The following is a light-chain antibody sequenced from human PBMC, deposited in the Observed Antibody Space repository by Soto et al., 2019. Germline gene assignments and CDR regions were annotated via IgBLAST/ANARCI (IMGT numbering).Light chain of an antibody. CDR1: SSNIGSNS. V-gene: IGLV1-44*01. CDR3: AAWDDSLNGVV. J-gene: IGLJ2*01. CDR2: SNN. Sequence: QSVLTQPPLASGTPGQRVTISCSGSSSNIGSNSVNWYQQLPGTAPKLLIYSNNQRPSGVPDRFSGSKSGTSASLAISGLQSGDEADYYCAAWDDSLNGVVFGGGTQLTVL.